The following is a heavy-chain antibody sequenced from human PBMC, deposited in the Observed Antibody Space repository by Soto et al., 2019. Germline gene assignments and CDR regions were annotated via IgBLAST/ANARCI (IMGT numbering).Heavy chain of an antibody. CDR3: ARNRRLTGDFNY. D-gene: IGHD7-27*01. Sequence: SVELCCKASREGLETYDSRSTHQATGQGLEWLGWMNPNNGDTGYAQKFQDRVTLTRDTSMNTAYMELTSLSNEDTAVYYCARNRRLTGDFNYWGLGTLVTVSS. CDR1: REGLETYD. V-gene: IGHV1-8*01. J-gene: IGHJ4*02. CDR2: MNPNNGDT.